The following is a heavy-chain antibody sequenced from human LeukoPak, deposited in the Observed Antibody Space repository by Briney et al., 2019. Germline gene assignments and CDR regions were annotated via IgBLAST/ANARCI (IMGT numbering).Heavy chain of an antibody. V-gene: IGHV3-48*02. D-gene: IGHD6-19*01. Sequence: GGSLRLSCAASGFTFSSYGMNWVRQAPGKGLEWVSYISTSSNRIDYADSVKGRFTMSRGNAKNLLYLQMNSLRDEDTAMYYCARVSAPGTSGWYFGYWGQGTLVTVSS. CDR2: ISTSSNRI. CDR3: ARVSAPGTSGWYFGY. J-gene: IGHJ4*02. CDR1: GFTFSSYG.